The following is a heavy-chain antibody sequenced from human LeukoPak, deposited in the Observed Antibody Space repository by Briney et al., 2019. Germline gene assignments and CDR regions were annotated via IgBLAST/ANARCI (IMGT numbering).Heavy chain of an antibody. V-gene: IGHV1-18*01. J-gene: IGHJ4*02. CDR3: ARGVWWPHSGLDY. CDR1: GYTFSSYG. D-gene: IGHD4/OR15-4a*01. CDR2: LSADNGHT. Sequence: ASVKVSCKASGYTFSSYGIRWVRQAPGQGLEWMGWLSADNGHTKYADILQGRVNMNTDTSPTTAYMELRSLRPDDTAVYYCARGVWWPHSGLDYWGQGTLVTVSS.